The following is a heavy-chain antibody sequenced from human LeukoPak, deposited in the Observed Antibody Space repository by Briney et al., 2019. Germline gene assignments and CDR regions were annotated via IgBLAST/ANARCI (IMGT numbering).Heavy chain of an antibody. Sequence: GGSLRLSCAASGFTFSSYEMNWVRQAPGKGLEWVSYISSSGSTIYYADSVKGRFTISRDNAKNSLYLQMNSPRAEDTAVYYCARRGRGDILTGYPLTFDYWGQGTLVTVSS. CDR3: ARRGRGDILTGYPLTFDY. J-gene: IGHJ4*02. CDR2: ISSSGSTI. CDR1: GFTFSSYE. D-gene: IGHD3-9*01. V-gene: IGHV3-48*03.